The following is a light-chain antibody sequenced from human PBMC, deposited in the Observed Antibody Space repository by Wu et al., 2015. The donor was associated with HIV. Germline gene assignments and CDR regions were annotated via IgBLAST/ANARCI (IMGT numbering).Light chain of an antibody. CDR3: HQYNQWPHT. Sequence: EIVMTQSPATLSVSPGERATLSCRASQSINSNLAWYQHKPGQAPRLLIYGASTRATGFPARFSGSGSGTEFTLTITRMQSEDFAVYYCHQYNQWPHTFGQGTKLEIK. CDR2: GAS. CDR1: QSINSN. V-gene: IGKV3-15*01. J-gene: IGKJ2*01.